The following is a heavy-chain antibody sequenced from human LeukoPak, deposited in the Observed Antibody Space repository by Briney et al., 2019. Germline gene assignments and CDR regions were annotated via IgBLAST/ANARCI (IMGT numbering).Heavy chain of an antibody. V-gene: IGHV4-59*08. CDR1: GGSISSYY. D-gene: IGHD6-19*01. CDR2: IYYSGST. CDR3: ARQGIAVAAPFDY. J-gene: IGHJ4*02. Sequence: SETLSLTCTVSGGSISSYYWSWIRHPPGKGLEWIGYIYYSGSTNYNPSLKSRVTISVDTSKNQFSLKLSSVTAADTAVYYCARQGIAVAAPFDYWGQGTLVTVSS.